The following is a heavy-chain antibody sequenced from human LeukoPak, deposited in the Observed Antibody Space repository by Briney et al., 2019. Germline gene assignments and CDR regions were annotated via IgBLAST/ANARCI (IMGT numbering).Heavy chain of an antibody. D-gene: IGHD3-16*01. Sequence: ASVKVSCKASGYTSTGYYMHWVRQAPGQGLEWMGRINPNSGGTNYAQKFQGRVTMTRDTSISTAYMELSRLRSDDTTVYYCARGKRGQQSFDYWGQGTLVTVSS. J-gene: IGHJ4*02. CDR1: GYTSTGYY. V-gene: IGHV1-2*06. CDR3: ARGKRGQQSFDY. CDR2: INPNSGGT.